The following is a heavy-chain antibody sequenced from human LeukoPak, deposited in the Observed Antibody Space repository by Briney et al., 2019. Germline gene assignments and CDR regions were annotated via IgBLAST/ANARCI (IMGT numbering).Heavy chain of an antibody. CDR2: INPNSGGT. CDR1: GYTFTGYY. CDR3: AKATVTTEEFDY. Sequence: ASVKVSCKASGYTFTGYYMHWVRQAPGQGLEWIGWINPNSGGTNYAQKFQGRVTMTRDTSISTAYMELSRLRSDDTAVYYCAKATVTTEEFDYWGQGTLVTVSS. D-gene: IGHD4-17*01. V-gene: IGHV1-2*02. J-gene: IGHJ4*02.